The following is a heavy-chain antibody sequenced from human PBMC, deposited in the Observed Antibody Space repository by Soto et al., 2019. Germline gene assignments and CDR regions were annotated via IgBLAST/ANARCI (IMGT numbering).Heavy chain of an antibody. CDR2: IKSKTDGGTT. CDR1: GFTFSNAW. V-gene: IGHV3-15*01. CDR3: TTVSVTHYYYYYYGMDV. J-gene: IGHJ6*02. Sequence: PGGSLRLSCAASGFTFSNAWMSWVRQAPGKGLEWVGRIKSKTDGGTTDYAAPVKGRFTISRDDSKNTLYPQMNSLKTEDTAVYYCTTVSVTHYYYYYYGMDVWGQGTTVTVSS. D-gene: IGHD4-17*01.